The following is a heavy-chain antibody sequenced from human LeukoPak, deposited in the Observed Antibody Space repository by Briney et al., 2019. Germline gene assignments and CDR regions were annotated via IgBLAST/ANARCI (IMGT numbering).Heavy chain of an antibody. CDR2: IYTSGST. V-gene: IGHV4-4*07. D-gene: IGHD6-19*01. CDR3: AISMGIAVADLDY. J-gene: IGHJ4*02. CDR1: GGSISSYY. Sequence: SETLSLTCTVSGGSISSYYWSWIRQVAGKGLEWIGRIYTSGSTNYNPSLKSRVTMSVDTSKNQFSLKLTSVTAADTAVYYCAISMGIAVADLDYWGQGTLVTVSS.